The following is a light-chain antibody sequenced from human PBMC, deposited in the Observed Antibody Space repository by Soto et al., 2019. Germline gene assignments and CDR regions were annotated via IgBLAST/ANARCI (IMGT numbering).Light chain of an antibody. CDR2: GVS. Sequence: QSALTQPASVSGSPGQSITISCTGTTSDVSIYNYVSWYQQHPGKAPKLVIYGVSNRPSGVSNRFSGAKSGHTASLTISGLQVEDEADYYCCSYTSSTNYVFGPGTKVTVL. V-gene: IGLV2-14*01. J-gene: IGLJ1*01. CDR1: TSDVSIYNY. CDR3: CSYTSSTNYV.